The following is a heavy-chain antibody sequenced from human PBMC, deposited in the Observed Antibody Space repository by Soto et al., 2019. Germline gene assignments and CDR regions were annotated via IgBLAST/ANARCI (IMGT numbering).Heavy chain of an antibody. CDR2: IIPIFGTA. Sequence: QVQLVQSGAEVKKPGSSVKVSCKTSGGTFSSYAINWVRQAPGQGLEWMGGIIPIFGTANYAQKFQGRVTITAEESTSTAYMELSSLRSEDTAVYYCARARGPLGLLDYWGQGTLVTVSS. D-gene: IGHD1-26*01. V-gene: IGHV1-69*01. CDR3: ARARGPLGLLDY. CDR1: GGTFSSYA. J-gene: IGHJ4*02.